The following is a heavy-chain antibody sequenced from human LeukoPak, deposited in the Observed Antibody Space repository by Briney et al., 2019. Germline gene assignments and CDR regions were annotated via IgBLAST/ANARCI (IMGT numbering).Heavy chain of an antibody. Sequence: PSGTLSLTCAVSGGSISSSNWWGWVRQPPGKGLEWIGEIYRSGSTNYNPSLKSRVTISVNKSKNQFSLKLSSVTAADTAVYYCARVTYGSGNWFDPWGQGALVTVSS. CDR1: GGSISSSNW. J-gene: IGHJ5*02. CDR3: ARVTYGSGNWFDP. V-gene: IGHV4-4*02. CDR2: IYRSGST. D-gene: IGHD3-10*01.